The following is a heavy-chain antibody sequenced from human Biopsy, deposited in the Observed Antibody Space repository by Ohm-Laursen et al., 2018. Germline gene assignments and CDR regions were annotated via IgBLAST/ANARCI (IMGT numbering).Heavy chain of an antibody. D-gene: IGHD4-11*01. Sequence: SDTLSLTCTASGDSVTKYYWSWIRQPPGKGLEWIGHIYYSVRTNYNPSLQSRVSISVDTSRNQVSLTLSSVTAADTAVYYCARDSGILNYGNFKYYHYYGMDVWGQGTKVTVSS. CDR2: IYYSVRT. V-gene: IGHV4-59*02. CDR1: GDSVTKYY. CDR3: ARDSGILNYGNFKYYHYYGMDV. J-gene: IGHJ6*02.